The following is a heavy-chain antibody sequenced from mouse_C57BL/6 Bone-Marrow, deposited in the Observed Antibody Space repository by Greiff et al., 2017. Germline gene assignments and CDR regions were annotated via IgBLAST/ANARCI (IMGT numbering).Heavy chain of an antibody. J-gene: IGHJ3*01. CDR2: IYPRSGNT. CDR1: GYTFTSYG. Sequence: QVQLQQSGAELARPGASVKLSCKASGYTFTSYGISWVKQRTGQGLEWIGEIYPRSGNTYYNEQFKGKATLTADKSSSTAYMELRSLTSEDSAVDVCARRGYDYGFAYWGQGTLVTVSA. D-gene: IGHD2-4*01. V-gene: IGHV1-81*01. CDR3: ARRGYDYGFAY.